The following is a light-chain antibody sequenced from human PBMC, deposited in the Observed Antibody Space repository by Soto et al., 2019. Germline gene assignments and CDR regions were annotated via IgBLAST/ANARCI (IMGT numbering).Light chain of an antibody. J-gene: IGLJ2*01. CDR2: ENN. V-gene: IGLV1-51*02. Sequence: QSVLTQPPSVSAAPGQKVTVSCSGSSSNIGNNYVSWYQQLPGTAPKLLIYENNRRPSGIPDRFSGSKSGTSATLGITGLQTGDEAAYYCGTWDNSLGAGVFGGGTKVTVL. CDR1: SSNIGNNY. CDR3: GTWDNSLGAGV.